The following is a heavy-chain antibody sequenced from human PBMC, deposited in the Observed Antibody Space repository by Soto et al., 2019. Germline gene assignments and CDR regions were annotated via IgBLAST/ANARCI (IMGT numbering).Heavy chain of an antibody. J-gene: IGHJ3*02. CDR1: GFTFSSYW. D-gene: IGHD6-19*01. CDR3: ARPGVKQWLVSLGAFDI. Sequence: GGSLRLSCAASGFTFSSYWMSWVRQAPGKGLEWVANIKQDGSEKYYVDSVKGRFTISRDNAKNSLYLQMNSLRAEDTAVYYCARPGVKQWLVSLGAFDIWGQGTMVTVSS. CDR2: IKQDGSEK. V-gene: IGHV3-7*01.